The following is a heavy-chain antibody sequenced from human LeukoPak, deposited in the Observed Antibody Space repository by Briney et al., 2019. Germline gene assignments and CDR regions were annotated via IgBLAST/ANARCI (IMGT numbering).Heavy chain of an antibody. CDR3: ARGVAPSELLWFGELSGWYFDL. Sequence: SETLSLTCAVYGGSFSGYYWSWIRQPPGKGLEWIGEINHSGSTNYNPSLKSRVTISVDTSKNQFSLKLSSVTAADTAVYYCARGVAPSELLWFGELSGWYFDLWGRGTLVTVSS. V-gene: IGHV4-34*01. CDR1: GGSFSGYY. D-gene: IGHD3-10*01. J-gene: IGHJ2*01. CDR2: INHSGST.